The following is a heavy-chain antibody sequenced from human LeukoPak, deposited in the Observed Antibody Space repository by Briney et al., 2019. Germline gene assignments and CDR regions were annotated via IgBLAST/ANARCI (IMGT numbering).Heavy chain of an antibody. V-gene: IGHV3-23*01. D-gene: IGHD2-15*01. J-gene: IGHJ4*02. CDR1: GFTFSSYW. CDR3: AKDRSTYCSGGSCYIHFDY. CDR2: ISGSGGST. Sequence: GGSLRLSCAASGFTFSSYWMHWVRQAPGKGLEWVSAISGSGGSTYYADSVKGRFTISRDNSKNTLYLQMNSLRAEDTAVYYCAKDRSTYCSGGSCYIHFDYWGQGTLVTVSS.